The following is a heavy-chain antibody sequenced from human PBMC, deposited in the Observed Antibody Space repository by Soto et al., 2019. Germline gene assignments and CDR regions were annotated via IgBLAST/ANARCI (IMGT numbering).Heavy chain of an antibody. Sequence: SETLSLTCAVYGGSFSGYYWSWIRQPPGNGLEWIGEINHSGSTNYNPSLKSRVTISVDTSKNQFSLKLSSVTAADTAVYYCARGDSSRYYWRYWGQGTLVTVSS. CDR1: GGSFSGYY. J-gene: IGHJ4*02. D-gene: IGHD3-22*01. CDR2: INHSGST. CDR3: ARGDSSRYYWRY. V-gene: IGHV4-34*01.